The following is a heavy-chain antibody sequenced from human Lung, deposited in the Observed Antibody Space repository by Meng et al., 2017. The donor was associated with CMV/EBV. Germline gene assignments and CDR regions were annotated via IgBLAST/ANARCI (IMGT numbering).Heavy chain of an antibody. D-gene: IGHD4-23*01. CDR2: TYYRSKWYH. CDR1: GVIVSSNSAA. Sequence: QVQRQQSSPGLVQPSPTRLLTCSISGVIVSSNSAAWHWIRQSPSRGLEWLGRTYYRSKWYHEYAVSVKSRITISPDTPKNQFSLQLNSMTPEDTAVYYCARGINGGCGDWGQGTLVTVSS. V-gene: IGHV6-1*01. CDR3: ARGINGGCGD. J-gene: IGHJ4*02.